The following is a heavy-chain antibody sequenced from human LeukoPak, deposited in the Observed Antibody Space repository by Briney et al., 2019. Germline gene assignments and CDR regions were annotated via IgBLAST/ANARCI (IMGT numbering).Heavy chain of an antibody. CDR1: GFTFSSYG. V-gene: IGHV3-33*01. Sequence: PGGSLRLSCAASGFTFSSYGMHWVRQAPGKGLEWVAVIWYDGSNKYYADSVKGRFTISRDNSKNTLYLQMNSLRAEDTAVYYCAVAGSTLPPFDYWGQGTLVTVSS. CDR2: IWYDGSNK. J-gene: IGHJ4*02. CDR3: AVAGSTLPPFDY. D-gene: IGHD6-13*01.